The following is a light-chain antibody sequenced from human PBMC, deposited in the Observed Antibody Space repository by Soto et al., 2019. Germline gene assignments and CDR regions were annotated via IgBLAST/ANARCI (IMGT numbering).Light chain of an antibody. CDR1: SSNIGSNY. J-gene: IGLJ3*02. CDR2: RNN. CDR3: ASWDDSLSGWV. Sequence: QSVLTQPPSASGPPGQRVTISCSGGSSNIGSNYGYWYQHLPGTASKLLIFRNNQRPSGVPDRFSGSKSGTSASLAISGLRSEDEADYYCASWDDSLSGWVFGGGTKLTVL. V-gene: IGLV1-47*01.